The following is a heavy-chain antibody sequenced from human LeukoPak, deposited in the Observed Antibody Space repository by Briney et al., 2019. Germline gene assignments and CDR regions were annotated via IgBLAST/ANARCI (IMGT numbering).Heavy chain of an antibody. D-gene: IGHD6-19*01. CDR1: GFTVSSNY. Sequence: GGSLRLSCAASGFTVSSNYMSWVRQAPGKGLEWVSVIYSGGSTYYADSVKGRFTISRDNAKNSVYLQMNSLGVEDTAIYYCARDSGWTFDSWGQGTLVTVSS. CDR2: IYSGGST. CDR3: ARDSGWTFDS. J-gene: IGHJ4*02. V-gene: IGHV3-53*01.